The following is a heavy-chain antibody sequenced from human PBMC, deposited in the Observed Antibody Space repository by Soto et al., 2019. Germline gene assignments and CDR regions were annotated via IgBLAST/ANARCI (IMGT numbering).Heavy chain of an antibody. V-gene: IGHV3-23*01. CDR2: ISGAGGST. D-gene: IGHD3-10*01. CDR3: ARVRGLYGSGSLYYMDV. CDR1: RFTFSDYA. J-gene: IGHJ6*03. Sequence: EVQLLESGGGLVQPGGSLRLSCAASRFTFSDYAMSWVRQAPGKGLEWVSAISGAGGSTYYADSVKGRFTISRDNSKNTLYLQMNRLRDGDTAVYYCARVRGLYGSGSLYYMDVWGKGTTVTVSS.